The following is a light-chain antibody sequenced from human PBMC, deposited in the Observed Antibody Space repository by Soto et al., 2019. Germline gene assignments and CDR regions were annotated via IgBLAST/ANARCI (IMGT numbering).Light chain of an antibody. Sequence: DIQMTQSPSSLSASVGDRVTIPCRASQSISNYLSWYQQIPGKAPKLLIYAASTLRSGVSSRFSGSGSWTDFTLTISSLQPEDFATYYCQQSYSTPWTFGQGTKVEIK. CDR1: QSISNY. CDR3: QQSYSTPWT. J-gene: IGKJ1*01. V-gene: IGKV1-39*01. CDR2: AAS.